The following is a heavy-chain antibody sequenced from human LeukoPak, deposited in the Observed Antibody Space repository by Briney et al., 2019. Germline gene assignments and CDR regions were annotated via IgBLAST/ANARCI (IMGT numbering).Heavy chain of an antibody. CDR2: IKQDGREK. V-gene: IGHV3-7*01. Sequence: GGSLRLSCAASGFTFSSYWMSWVRQAPGKGLEWVANIKQDGREKYYVDSVKGRFTISRDNAKNSLYLQMNSLRAEDTAVYYCARDEEGYLIYTGGYGWFDPWGQGTLVTVSS. D-gene: IGHD1-26*01. CDR3: ARDEEGYLIYTGGYGWFDP. J-gene: IGHJ5*02. CDR1: GFTFSSYW.